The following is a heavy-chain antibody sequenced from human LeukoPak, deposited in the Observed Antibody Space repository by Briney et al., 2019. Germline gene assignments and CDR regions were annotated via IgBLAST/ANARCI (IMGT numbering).Heavy chain of an antibody. CDR2: IWYDGSNK. CDR1: GFTFSSYG. J-gene: IGHJ6*03. V-gene: IGHV3-33*01. CDR3: ARRGNYSYYHMDV. Sequence: GGSLRLSCAASGFTFSSYGMHWVRQAPGKGLEWVAVIWYDGSNKYYADSVKGRFTISRDNSKNTLYLQMNSLRAEDTAVYYCARRGNYSYYHMDVWGKGTTVTVSS.